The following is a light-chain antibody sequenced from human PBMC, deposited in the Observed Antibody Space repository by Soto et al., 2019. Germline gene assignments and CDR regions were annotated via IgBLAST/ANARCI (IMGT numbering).Light chain of an antibody. V-gene: IGKV1-5*01. CDR3: QQYKSFSWT. J-gene: IGKJ1*01. CDR2: DAS. Sequence: DIQMTQSPSTLSASVGDRVTITCRASQSISSWLAWYQQKPGKAPKLLIYDASSLEGGVPSRCSGSGAGTEFTLTISGLQPDDFATYYCQQYKSFSWTFGQGTKVDIK. CDR1: QSISSW.